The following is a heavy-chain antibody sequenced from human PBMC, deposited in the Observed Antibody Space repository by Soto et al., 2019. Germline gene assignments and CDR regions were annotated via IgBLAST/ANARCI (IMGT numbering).Heavy chain of an antibody. CDR1: GFTFDDHG. CDR3: ARDGGVVVAVDAFDV. V-gene: IGHV3-20*04. CDR2: ITWNGTTT. J-gene: IGHJ3*01. D-gene: IGHD6-19*01. Sequence: EVQLVESGGGVVRPGGSLRLSCAASGFTFDDHGITWVRQAPGQGLEWVSGITWNGTTTGFADSVKGRFTISRDNAENSLYLQMNSLRVEDTALYYCARDGGVVVAVDAFDVWGQGTMVTVSS.